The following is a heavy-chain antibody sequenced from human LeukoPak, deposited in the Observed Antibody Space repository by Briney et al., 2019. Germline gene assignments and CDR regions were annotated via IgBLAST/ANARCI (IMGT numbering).Heavy chain of an antibody. D-gene: IGHD1-26*01. J-gene: IGHJ6*03. CDR3: AKDSKIVGATFRSYHYMDV. Sequence: GGSLRLSCAASGFTFSSYGMSWVRQAPGKGLEWVSAISGSGGSTYYADSVKGRFTISRDNSKNTLYLQMNSLRAEDTAVYYCAKDSKIVGATFRSYHYMDVWGKGTAVTVSS. V-gene: IGHV3-23*01. CDR1: GFTFSSYG. CDR2: ISGSGGST.